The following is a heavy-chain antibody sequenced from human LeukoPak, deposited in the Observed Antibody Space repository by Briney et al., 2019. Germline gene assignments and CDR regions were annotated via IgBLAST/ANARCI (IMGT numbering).Heavy chain of an antibody. V-gene: IGHV4-31*03. D-gene: IGHD3-22*01. CDR3: ARGVPLNYYDSSATGLNYYGMDV. CDR1: GGSISSGGYY. CDR2: IYYSGST. J-gene: IGHJ6*02. Sequence: PSQTLSLTCTVSGGSISSGGYYWSWIRQHPGKGLEWIGYIYYSGSTYYNPSLKSRVTISVDTSKNQFSLKLSSVTAADTAVYYCARGVPLNYYDSSATGLNYYGMDVWGQGTTVTVSS.